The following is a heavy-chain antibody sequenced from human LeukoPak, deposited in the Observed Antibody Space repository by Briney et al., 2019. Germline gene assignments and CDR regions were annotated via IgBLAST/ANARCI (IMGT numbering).Heavy chain of an antibody. Sequence: KTSETLSLTCGVYGGSISGHYWSRIRQPPGKGLEWIGEINHSGSTNYNPSLKSRVTISVDTSKNQFSLKLSSVTAADTAVYYCARGLTGGYYFDAFDIWGQGTMVTVSS. V-gene: IGHV4-34*01. CDR3: ARGLTGGYYFDAFDI. D-gene: IGHD3-22*01. J-gene: IGHJ3*02. CDR1: GGSISGHY. CDR2: INHSGST.